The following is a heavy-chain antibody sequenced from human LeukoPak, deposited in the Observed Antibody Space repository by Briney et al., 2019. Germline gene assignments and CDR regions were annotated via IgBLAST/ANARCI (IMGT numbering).Heavy chain of an antibody. CDR3: AREGGGYSYANYFDY. CDR2: MYTSGST. CDR1: SGSISSYS. V-gene: IGHV4-4*07. D-gene: IGHD5-18*01. Sequence: SETLSLTCTVSSGSISSYSWSWIRQPAGKGLEWIGRMYTSGSTNYNPSLKSRVTMSVDTSKNQFSLKLTSVTAADTAVYYCAREGGGYSYANYFDYWGQGTLVTVSA. J-gene: IGHJ4*02.